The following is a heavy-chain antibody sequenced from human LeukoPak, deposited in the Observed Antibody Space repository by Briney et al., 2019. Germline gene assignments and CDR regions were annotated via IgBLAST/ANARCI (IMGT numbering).Heavy chain of an antibody. V-gene: IGHV4-59*08. Sequence: SETLSLTCSVSGGSISGYYWSWIRQPPGRRLEWIGYIYYTGNTTYNPSLKSRVTISIDRSKNLFSLKLTSVTVADTAVYFCARHPGASFDSWGQGNLVTGSS. D-gene: IGHD7-27*01. CDR3: ARHPGASFDS. J-gene: IGHJ4*02. CDR2: IYYTGNT. CDR1: GGSISGYY.